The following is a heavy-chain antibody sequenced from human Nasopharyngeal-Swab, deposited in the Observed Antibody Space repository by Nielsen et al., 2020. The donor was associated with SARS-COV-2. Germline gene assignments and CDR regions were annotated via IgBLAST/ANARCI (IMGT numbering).Heavy chain of an antibody. D-gene: IGHD2-2*01. J-gene: IGHJ5*02. CDR3: ASRPQLLLFWFDP. CDR2: VQYSGSP. Sequence: WIRQPPGKGLEWIGSVQYSGSPYYDPALKSRLRISIDTAKNHFSLKVDSVTAADTAVYYCASRPQLLLFWFDPWGQGTLVTVSS. V-gene: IGHV4-39*02.